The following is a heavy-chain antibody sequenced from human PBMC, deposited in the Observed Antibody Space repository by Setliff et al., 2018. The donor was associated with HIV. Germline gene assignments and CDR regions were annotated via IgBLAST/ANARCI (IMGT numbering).Heavy chain of an antibody. Sequence: SETLSLTCTVSGGSVSNYYWTWIRQSAGKGLEYIGRVHSTGTTIYNPSLKSRVTMSVDASKNQLSLKLRSVTAADTAVYYCARARITMIGGRLEPYAFDRWGQGTKVTVSS. CDR1: GGSVSNYY. CDR3: ARARITMIGGRLEPYAFDR. J-gene: IGHJ3*01. V-gene: IGHV4-4*07. D-gene: IGHD3-10*01. CDR2: VHSTGTT.